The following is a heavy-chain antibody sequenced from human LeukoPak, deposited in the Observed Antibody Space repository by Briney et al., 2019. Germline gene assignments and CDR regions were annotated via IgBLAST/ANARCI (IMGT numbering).Heavy chain of an antibody. V-gene: IGHV1-2*02. CDR2: INPNSGAT. D-gene: IGHD6-13*01. J-gene: IGHJ4*02. CDR3: AKGWSPASSGTEI. Sequence: GSVKVSCKASGYTFTGYYMHWVRQASGQGLEWMGWINPNSGATNCAQKFQGRVTMTRDTSISTAYMELSRLRSDDTAVYYCAKGWSPASSGTEIWGQGILVTVSS. CDR1: GYTFTGYY.